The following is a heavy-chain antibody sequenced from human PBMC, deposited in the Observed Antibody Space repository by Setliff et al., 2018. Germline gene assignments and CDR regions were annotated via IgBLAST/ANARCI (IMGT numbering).Heavy chain of an antibody. Sequence: WWSWVRQPPGKGLEWIGEIYHSGSTNYNPSLKSRVTISVDRSKNQFSLKLSSVTAADTAVYYCARVKSYLNYFDYWGQGTLVTVSS. D-gene: IGHD2-2*01. CDR3: ARVKSYLNYFDY. CDR2: IYHSGST. CDR1: W. J-gene: IGHJ4*02. V-gene: IGHV4-4*02.